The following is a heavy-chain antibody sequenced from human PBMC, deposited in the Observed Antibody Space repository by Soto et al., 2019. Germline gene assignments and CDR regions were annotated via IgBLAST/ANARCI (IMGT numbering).Heavy chain of an antibody. V-gene: IGHV1-2*02. Sequence: GASVKVSCTASGYTFTGYYMHWVRHAPGQGLEWMGWINPNSGGTNYAQKFQGRVTMTRDTSISTAYMELSSLSAEDTAVYYWARESEDLTSNFDYWGQGTLVTVSS. CDR2: INPNSGGT. J-gene: IGHJ4*02. CDR1: GYTFTGYY. CDR3: ARESEDLTSNFDY.